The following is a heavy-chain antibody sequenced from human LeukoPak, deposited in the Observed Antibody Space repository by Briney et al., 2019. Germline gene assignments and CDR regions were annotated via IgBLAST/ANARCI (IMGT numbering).Heavy chain of an antibody. J-gene: IGHJ4*02. D-gene: IGHD6-13*01. Sequence: GSSVKVSCKASGGTFSSYAISWVRQAPGQGLEWMGIINPSGGSTSYAQKFQGRVTMTRDTSTSTVYMELSSLRSEDTAVYYCARGGAAAGTHLGGYFDYWGQGTLVTVSS. CDR3: ARGGAAAGTHLGGYFDY. V-gene: IGHV1-46*01. CDR1: GGTFSSYA. CDR2: INPSGGST.